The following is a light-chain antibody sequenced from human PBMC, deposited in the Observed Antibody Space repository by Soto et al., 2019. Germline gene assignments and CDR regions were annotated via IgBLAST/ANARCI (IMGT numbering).Light chain of an antibody. Sequence: EIVLTQSPGTLSLSPGERATLSCRASQSVSSSYVAWYQQKPGQAPRLLIYGASSRATGIPDRFSGSGSGTDCTLTISRLEPEEFAVYYCQQYGSSLFTFGPGTKVDIK. CDR2: GAS. J-gene: IGKJ3*01. V-gene: IGKV3-20*01. CDR3: QQYGSSLFT. CDR1: QSVSSSY.